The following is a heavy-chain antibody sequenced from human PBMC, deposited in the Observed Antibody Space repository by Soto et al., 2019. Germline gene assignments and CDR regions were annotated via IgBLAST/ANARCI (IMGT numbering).Heavy chain of an antibody. D-gene: IGHD4-17*01. Sequence: GGSLRLSCAASGFTFSSYAMSWVRQAPGKGLEWVSAISGSGGSTYYADSVKGRFTISRDNSKNTLYLQMNSLRAEDTAVYYCAKDLPRFSTVTTSFDYWGQGTLVTVPS. CDR3: AKDLPRFSTVTTSFDY. CDR2: ISGSGGST. J-gene: IGHJ4*02. V-gene: IGHV3-23*01. CDR1: GFTFSSYA.